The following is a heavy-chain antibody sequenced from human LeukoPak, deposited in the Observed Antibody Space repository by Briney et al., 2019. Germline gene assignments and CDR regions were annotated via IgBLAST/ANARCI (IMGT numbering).Heavy chain of an antibody. D-gene: IGHD5-24*01. Sequence: GGSLRLSCAASGFTFSSYSMNWVRQAPGKGLEWVSSISSSSSYIYYADSVKGRFTISRDNAKNSLYLQMNSLRAEDTAVYYCAAHGMATFPKQNDYWGQGTLDTVSS. CDR1: GFTFSSYS. CDR2: ISSSSSYI. CDR3: AAHGMATFPKQNDY. J-gene: IGHJ4*02. V-gene: IGHV3-21*01.